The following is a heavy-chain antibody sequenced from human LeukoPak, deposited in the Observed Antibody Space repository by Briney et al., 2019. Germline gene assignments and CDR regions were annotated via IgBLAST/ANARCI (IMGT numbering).Heavy chain of an antibody. D-gene: IGHD2-2*01. CDR1: GFTFTYAW. Sequence: GGSLRLSCAVSGFTFTYAWINWVRQAPGKGLEWVGRIYYKSNGETADYAASVNGRFTISRDDSKDTVYLQMNSLKTEDTAVYYCTTYCSSTSWHYYYYYYMDVWGKGTTVTVSS. V-gene: IGHV3-15*01. CDR2: IYYKSNGETA. CDR3: TTYCSSTSWHYYYYYYMDV. J-gene: IGHJ6*03.